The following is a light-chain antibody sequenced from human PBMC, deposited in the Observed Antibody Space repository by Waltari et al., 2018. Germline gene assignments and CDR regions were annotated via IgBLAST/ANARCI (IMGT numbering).Light chain of an antibody. J-gene: IGKJ4*01. CDR3: QQYGTSPFT. CDR1: QTVIAGF. CDR2: GAS. Sequence: EIVLTQSPGTLSFAPGESATLSCRASQTVIAGFLAWYQQRPGLPPRLLIYGASRRANGIPYRFSGGGSGTDFTLTITGVEPEDFAVYHCQQYGTSPFTFGGGTKVEIK. V-gene: IGKV3-20*01.